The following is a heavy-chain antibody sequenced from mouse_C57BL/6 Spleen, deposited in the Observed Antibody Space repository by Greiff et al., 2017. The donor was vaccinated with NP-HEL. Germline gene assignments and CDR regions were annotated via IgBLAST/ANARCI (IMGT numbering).Heavy chain of an antibody. CDR2: IYPGDGDT. CDR1: GYAFSSYW. Sequence: QVQLQQSGAELVKPGASVKLSCKASGYAFSSYWMNWVKQRPGKGLEWIGQIYPGDGDTNYNGKFKGKATLTADTSSSTTYLQLISLTSEDSAVYFCANFITTVVADYWGQGTTLTVSS. J-gene: IGHJ2*01. V-gene: IGHV1-80*01. D-gene: IGHD1-1*01. CDR3: ANFITTVVADY.